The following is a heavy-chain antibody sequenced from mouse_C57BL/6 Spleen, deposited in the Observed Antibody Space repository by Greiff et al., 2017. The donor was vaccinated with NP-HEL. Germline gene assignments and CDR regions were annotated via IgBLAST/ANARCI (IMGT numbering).Heavy chain of an antibody. Sequence: VKLQQSGPGLVQPSPSLSITCTVSGFSLTSYGVHWVRQSPGQGLEWLGVIWSGGSTDYNAAFISSLSIRKDNSKSQVFFKRNSLEADDTAIYYCARIYNGNYGVAYWGQGTLVTVSS. CDR1: GFSLTSYG. CDR3: ARIYNGNYGVAY. V-gene: IGHV2-2*01. J-gene: IGHJ3*01. D-gene: IGHD2-1*01. CDR2: IWSGGST.